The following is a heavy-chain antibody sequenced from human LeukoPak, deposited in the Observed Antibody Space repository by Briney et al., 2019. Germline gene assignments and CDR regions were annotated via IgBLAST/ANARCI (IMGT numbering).Heavy chain of an antibody. CDR1: GFSLSTSGVG. CDR2: IYWDDDK. D-gene: IGHD2-15*01. CDR3: AHSQSTKYCSGGSCFKDGFDY. J-gene: IGHJ4*02. Sequence: VSGPTLVKPTQTLTLTCTFSGFSLSTSGVGVGWIRQPPGKALEWLALIYWDDDKRYSPSLKSRLTFTKDTSKNQVVLTMTNMDPVDTATYYCAHSQSTKYCSGGSCFKDGFDYWGQGTLVTVSS. V-gene: IGHV2-5*02.